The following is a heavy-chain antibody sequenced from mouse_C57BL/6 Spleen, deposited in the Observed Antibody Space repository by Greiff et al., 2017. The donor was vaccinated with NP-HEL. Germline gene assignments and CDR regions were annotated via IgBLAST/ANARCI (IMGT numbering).Heavy chain of an antibody. CDR1: GYTFTSYW. CDR3: ARGDYYDSSYVDY. CDR2: IHPNSGST. V-gene: IGHV1-64*01. Sequence: QVQLQQPGAELVKPGASVKLSCKASGYTFTSYWMHWVKQRPGQGLEWIGMIHPNSGSTNYNEKFKSKATLTVDKSSSTAYMQLSSLTSEDSAVYFCARGDYYDSSYVDYWGQGTTLTVSS. D-gene: IGHD1-1*01. J-gene: IGHJ2*01.